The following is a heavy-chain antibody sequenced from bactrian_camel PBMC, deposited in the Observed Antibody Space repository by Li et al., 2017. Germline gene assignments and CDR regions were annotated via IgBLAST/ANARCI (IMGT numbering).Heavy chain of an antibody. CDR2: IVVGGSNT. V-gene: IGHV3S6*01. Sequence: HVQLVESGEGSVLPGGSLRLSCVSSGYDPSRCSLTWCRQYPGKEREGVASIVVGGSNTWYVDSVKDRFTISQDSQDNAKNTLYLQMNNLKTEDTAMYYWAAHVTYSGGYSTPFLSSNLHYWGQGTQVTVS. D-gene: IGHD2*01. J-gene: IGHJ4*01. CDR1: GYDPSRCS. CDR3: AAHVTYSGGYSTPFLSSNLHY.